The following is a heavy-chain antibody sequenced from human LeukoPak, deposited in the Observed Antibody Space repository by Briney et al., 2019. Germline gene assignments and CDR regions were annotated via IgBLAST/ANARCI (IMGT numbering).Heavy chain of an antibody. V-gene: IGHV1-46*01. CDR2: IYPRDGST. CDR1: GYTFTSNY. Sequence: ASVKVSCKASGYTFTSNYIHWVRQATGQGLEWMGMIYPRDGSTSYAQKLQGRVTVTRDTSTSTVHMELSGLRSEDTAVYYCARDQEGFDYWGQGTLVTVSS. CDR3: ARDQEGFDY. J-gene: IGHJ4*02.